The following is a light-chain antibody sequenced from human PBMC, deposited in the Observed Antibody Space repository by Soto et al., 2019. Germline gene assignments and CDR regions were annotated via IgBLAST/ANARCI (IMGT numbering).Light chain of an antibody. J-gene: IGKJ2*01. CDR1: QSVSSS. CDR2: DAS. V-gene: IGKV3-11*01. Sequence: EIVLTQSPATLSLSPGERATLSCRASQSVSSSLAWYQQKPGQAPRLLIYDASNRATGIPARFSGSGSGTDFILTISSLEPEDFEVYYCQHRRNWSFGHGTKLEIK. CDR3: QHRRNWS.